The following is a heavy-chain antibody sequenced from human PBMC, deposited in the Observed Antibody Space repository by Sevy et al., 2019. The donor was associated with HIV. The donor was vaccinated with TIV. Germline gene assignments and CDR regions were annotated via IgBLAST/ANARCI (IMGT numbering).Heavy chain of an antibody. D-gene: IGHD2-2*01. Sequence: ETLSLTCTVSGGSINSYYWSWIRQPPGKGLEWIGYIYYSGSTNSNPSLKSRVTISVDTSKNQFSLKLSSVTAADTAVYYCARGSTAAQYYYYGMDVWGQGTTVTVSS. CDR1: GGSINSYY. CDR2: IYYSGST. V-gene: IGHV4-59*01. CDR3: ARGSTAAQYYYYGMDV. J-gene: IGHJ6*02.